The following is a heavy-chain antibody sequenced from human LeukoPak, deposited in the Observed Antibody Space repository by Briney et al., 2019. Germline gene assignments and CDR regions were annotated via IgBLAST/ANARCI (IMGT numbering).Heavy chain of an antibody. CDR3: ARLSSDKAIDY. CDR2: ITWNSGSI. Sequence: GGSLRLSCAASGFTFDDYAMHWLRQAPGKGLEWVSGITWNSGSIGYAGSVKGRFTISRDNAKNSLYLQMNSLRAEDTALYYCARLSSDKAIDYWGQGTLVTVSS. D-gene: IGHD6-19*01. CDR1: GFTFDDYA. V-gene: IGHV3-9*01. J-gene: IGHJ4*02.